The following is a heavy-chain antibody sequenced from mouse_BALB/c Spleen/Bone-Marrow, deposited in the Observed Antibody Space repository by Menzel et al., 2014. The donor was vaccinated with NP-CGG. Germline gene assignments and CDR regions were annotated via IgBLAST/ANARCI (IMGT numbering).Heavy chain of an antibody. J-gene: IGHJ4*01. CDR3: ARGDFDYDFTMDY. V-gene: IGHV1-80*01. D-gene: IGHD2-4*01. CDR2: ILPGDGDT. CDR1: GYAFSSYW. Sequence: QVQLKQSGAELVRPGSSVKISCKASGYAFSSYWMNWVKQRPGQGLEWIGQILPGDGDTNYNGQFKGKATLTADRSSSTAFMQLSSLTSEDSAVYSCARGDFDYDFTMDYWGQGTSVTVSS.